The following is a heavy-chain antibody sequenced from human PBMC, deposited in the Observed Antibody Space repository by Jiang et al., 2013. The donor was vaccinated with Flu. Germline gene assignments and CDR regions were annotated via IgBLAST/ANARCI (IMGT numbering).Heavy chain of an antibody. CDR3: ARGLGVAAVGY. V-gene: IGHV4-39*01. D-gene: IGHD2-15*01. CDR1: GGSISSGSYF. CDR2: LYYRGNI. Sequence: NVSGGSISSGSYFWGWVRQPPRKGLEWIGSLYYRGNIYYNPSLKSRVTISVDTPKNQFSLSLSSVTASDTAVYYCARGLGVAAVGYWGQGTLVAVSS. J-gene: IGHJ4*02.